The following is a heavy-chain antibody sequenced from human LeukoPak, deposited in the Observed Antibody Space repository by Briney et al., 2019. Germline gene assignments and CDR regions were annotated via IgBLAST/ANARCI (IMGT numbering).Heavy chain of an antibody. CDR2: IYYSGST. V-gene: IGHV4-59*08. CDR3: ARGARAGYNLEPFDY. CDR1: GGSMSSYY. D-gene: IGHD5-24*01. Sequence: PSETLSLTCTVSGGSMSSYYWSWVRQPPGKGLEWIGYIYYSGSTEYNPSPKSRVTISVDTSKNQFSLKLSSVTAADTAVYYCARGARAGYNLEPFDYWGQGTLVTVSS. J-gene: IGHJ4*02.